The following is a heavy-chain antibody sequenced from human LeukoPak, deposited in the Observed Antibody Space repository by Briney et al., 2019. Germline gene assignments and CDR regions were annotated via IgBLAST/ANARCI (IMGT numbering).Heavy chain of an antibody. D-gene: IGHD3-9*01. J-gene: IGHJ4*02. CDR3: AREGYLDWENMSPFDY. V-gene: IGHV3-7*01. Sequence: GGSLRLSCAAAGFTFSSYWMSWVRQAPGKGLEWVANIKQDGSEKYYVDFVMGRFTISRDNAKNSLYLQMNSLRGEDTAVYYCAREGYLDWENMSPFDYWGQGTLVTVSS. CDR1: GFTFSSYW. CDR2: IKQDGSEK.